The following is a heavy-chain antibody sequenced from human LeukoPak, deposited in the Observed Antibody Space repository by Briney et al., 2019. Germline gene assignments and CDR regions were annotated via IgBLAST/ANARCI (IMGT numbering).Heavy chain of an antibody. CDR2: FNPSGIST. J-gene: IGHJ4*02. D-gene: IGHD5-18*01. CDR1: GYTFTSYY. CDR3: ARGRTRIQLWPHY. Sequence: ASVKVSCKASGYTFTSYYMHWVRQAPGQGLEWMGIFNPSGISTSYAQKLQGRVTMTTDTSTSTAYMELRSLRSDDTAVYYCARGRTRIQLWPHYWGQGTLVTVSS. V-gene: IGHV1-46*01.